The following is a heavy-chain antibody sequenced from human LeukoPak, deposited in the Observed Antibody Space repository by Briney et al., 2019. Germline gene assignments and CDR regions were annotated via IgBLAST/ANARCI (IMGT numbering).Heavy chain of an antibody. CDR1: GCSISSGYY. Sequence: SETLSLTCAVSGCSISSGYYWGWIRQPPGKGLEWIGSIYHSGSTYYNPSLKSRVTISVDTSKNQFSLKLSSVTAADTAVYYCASTVVVVPAASPGVHYYYMDVWGKGTTVTVSS. V-gene: IGHV4-38-2*01. J-gene: IGHJ6*03. D-gene: IGHD2-2*01. CDR3: ASTVVVVPAASPGVHYYYMDV. CDR2: IYHSGST.